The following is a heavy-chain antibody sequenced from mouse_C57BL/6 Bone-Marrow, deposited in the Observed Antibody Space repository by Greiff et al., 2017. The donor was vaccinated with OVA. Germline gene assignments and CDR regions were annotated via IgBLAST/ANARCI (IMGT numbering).Heavy chain of an antibody. D-gene: IGHD1-1*01. Sequence: VQLQQSDAELVKPGASVKISCKVSGYTFTDHTIHWMKQRPEQGLEWIGYIYPRDGSTKYNEKFKGKATLPADKSSSAAYMQLNSLTSEDSAVYCCARSKGYYYGSSYRYFDVWGTGTTVTVSS. CDR3: ARSKGYYYGSSYRYFDV. V-gene: IGHV1-78*01. CDR1: GYTFTDHT. J-gene: IGHJ1*03. CDR2: IYPRDGST.